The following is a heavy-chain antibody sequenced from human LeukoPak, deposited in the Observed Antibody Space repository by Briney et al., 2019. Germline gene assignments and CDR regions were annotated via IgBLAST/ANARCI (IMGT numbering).Heavy chain of an antibody. V-gene: IGHV1-2*02. D-gene: IGHD3-9*01. CDR3: ARADYVLRYFDRRAPNQFADY. J-gene: IGHJ4*02. Sequence: ASVKVSCKASGYTFTGYYMHWVRQAPGQGLEWMGWINPNGGGTNYAQKFQGRVTMTRDTSISTAYMELSRLRSDDTAVYYCARADYVLRYFDRRAPNQFADYWGQGTLVTVSS. CDR2: INPNGGGT. CDR1: GYTFTGYY.